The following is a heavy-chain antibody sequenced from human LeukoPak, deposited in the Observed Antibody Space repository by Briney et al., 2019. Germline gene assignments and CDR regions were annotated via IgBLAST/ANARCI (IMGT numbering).Heavy chain of an antibody. Sequence: ASVKVSCQTSGGTFSSYAISWVRQAPGQGLEWMGGIIPIFGTANYAQKFQGRVTITADESTSTAYMELSSLRSEDTAVYYCARGPIVVVPAAMGNWFDPWGQGTLVTVSS. V-gene: IGHV1-69*13. D-gene: IGHD2-2*01. CDR1: GGTFSSYA. CDR2: IIPIFGTA. J-gene: IGHJ5*02. CDR3: ARGPIVVVPAAMGNWFDP.